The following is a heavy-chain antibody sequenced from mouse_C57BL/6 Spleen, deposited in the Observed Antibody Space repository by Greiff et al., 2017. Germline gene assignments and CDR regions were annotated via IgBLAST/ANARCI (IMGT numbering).Heavy chain of an antibody. CDR2: IYPGDGDT. D-gene: IGHD3-2*02. J-gene: IGHJ2*01. Sequence: QVQLQQSGPELVKPGASVKISCKASGYAFSSSWMNWVKQRPGKGLEWIGRIYPGDGDTNYNGKFKGKATLTADKSSSTASLHLRSLTSEASAVYFGARSGGGSSGPFDYWGQGTTLTVSS. CDR1: GYAFSSSW. V-gene: IGHV1-82*01. CDR3: ARSGGGSSGPFDY.